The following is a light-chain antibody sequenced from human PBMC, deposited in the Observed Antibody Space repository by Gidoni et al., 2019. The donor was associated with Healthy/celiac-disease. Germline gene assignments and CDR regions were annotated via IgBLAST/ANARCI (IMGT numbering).Light chain of an antibody. CDR3: QQYGSSHT. Sequence: EIVLTQSPGTLYLSPGERATLSCRASQSVSSSYLAWYQQKPGHAPRLLLYGASSSATGIPDRFSGSGSGTDFTLTLSRLEPDDFAVYYCQQYGSSHTFXGXTKVELK. V-gene: IGKV3-20*01. J-gene: IGKJ4*01. CDR1: QSVSSSY. CDR2: GAS.